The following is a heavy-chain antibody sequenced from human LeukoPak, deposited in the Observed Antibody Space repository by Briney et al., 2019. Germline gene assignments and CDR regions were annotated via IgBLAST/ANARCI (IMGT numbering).Heavy chain of an antibody. J-gene: IGHJ4*02. CDR2: IYTSGST. CDR3: ARQNSGYDFDYFDY. Sequence: SETLSLTCTVSGGSISSYFWSWIRQPPGKGLEWIRYIYTSGSTNYNPSLKSRVTISVDTSKNQFSLKLSSVTAADTAVYYCARQNSGYDFDYFDYWGQGTLVTVSS. CDR1: GGSISSYF. D-gene: IGHD5-12*01. V-gene: IGHV4-4*09.